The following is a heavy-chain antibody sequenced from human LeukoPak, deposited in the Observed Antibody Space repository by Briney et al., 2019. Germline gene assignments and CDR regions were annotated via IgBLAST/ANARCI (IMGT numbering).Heavy chain of an antibody. CDR3: ARIDQNYYDSSGYPDY. V-gene: IGHV3-21*01. CDR1: GFTFSRFW. J-gene: IGHJ4*02. D-gene: IGHD3-22*01. Sequence: GGSLRLSCAASGFTFSRFWMSWVRQAPGKGLEWVSSISSSSSYIYYADSVKGRFTISRDNAKNSLYLQMNSLRAEDTAVYYCARIDQNYYDSSGYPDYWGQGTLVTVSS. CDR2: ISSSSSYI.